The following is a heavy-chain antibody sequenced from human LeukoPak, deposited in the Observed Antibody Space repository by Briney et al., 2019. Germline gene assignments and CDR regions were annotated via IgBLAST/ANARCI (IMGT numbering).Heavy chain of an antibody. V-gene: IGHV3-11*05. D-gene: IGHD5-12*01. CDR2: ISSSSRYT. CDR3: ARVWRNSGYANDS. J-gene: IGHJ4*02. Sequence: SRRLPCGASGFTFRHSYTSWIPQAPGKGWEGVSYISSSSRYTNYADSLKGRFPIPRDNPQNSLYLQVSSVRAGDPPLFNCARVWRNSGYANDSWGQGTLVTASS. CDR1: GFTFRHSY.